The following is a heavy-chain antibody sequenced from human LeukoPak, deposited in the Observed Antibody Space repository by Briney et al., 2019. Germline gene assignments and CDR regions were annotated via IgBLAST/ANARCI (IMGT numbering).Heavy chain of an antibody. J-gene: IGHJ3*02. CDR2: ITSSGKTS. D-gene: IGHD1-26*01. Sequence: GGSLRLSCAGSGLTLSIFEMNWVRQAPGKGLEWISYITSSGKTSYYADSVRGRFTISRDNVQNSVFLQLNRLRAEDTAVYYCATRVGARAYDAFDIWGQGTMVTVSS. V-gene: IGHV3-48*03. CDR3: ATRVGARAYDAFDI. CDR1: GLTLSIFE.